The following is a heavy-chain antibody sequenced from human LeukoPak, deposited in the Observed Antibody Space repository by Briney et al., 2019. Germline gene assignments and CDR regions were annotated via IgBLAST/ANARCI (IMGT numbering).Heavy chain of an antibody. CDR3: AKGTSPPDD. D-gene: IGHD2-2*01. V-gene: IGHV3-23*01. J-gene: IGHJ4*02. CDR1: GFTFSSYA. CDR2: ISGSGGST. Sequence: GSLRLSCTASGFTFSSYAMSWVRRAPGEGLEGVSAISGSGGSTYYADSVKGRFTISRDNSKNTLYLQMNILRADDTAVSFCAKGTSPPDDWGQGTLVTVSS.